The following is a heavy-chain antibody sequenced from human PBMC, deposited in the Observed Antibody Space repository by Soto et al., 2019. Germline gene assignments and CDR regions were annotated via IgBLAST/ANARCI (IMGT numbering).Heavy chain of an antibody. J-gene: IGHJ4*02. CDR1: GFTFSSYW. V-gene: IGHV3-7*03. CDR3: ARDGLLFSGPYRPSRFDD. D-gene: IGHD3-16*02. CDR2: IKQDGSEK. Sequence: GGSLRLSCAASGFTFSSYWMSWVRQAPGKGLELVANIKQDGSEKYYVDSVKGRLTISRDNAKNSLYLQMNSLRAEDTAVYYCARDGLLFSGPYRPSRFDDWGLGTLVTVSS.